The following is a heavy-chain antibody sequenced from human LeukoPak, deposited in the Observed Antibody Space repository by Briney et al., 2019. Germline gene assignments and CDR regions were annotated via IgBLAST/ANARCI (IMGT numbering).Heavy chain of an antibody. Sequence: GSLRLSCAASGFTFSNYGMHWVRRAPGKGLEWVAVIWYDGTNKYYADSVKGRFTISRDNSKNTLYLQMNSLRAEDTAVYYCARATVTRWFDPWGQGTLVTVSS. CDR3: ARATVTRWFDP. V-gene: IGHV3-33*08. CDR2: IWYDGTNK. J-gene: IGHJ5*02. CDR1: GFTFSNYG. D-gene: IGHD4-17*01.